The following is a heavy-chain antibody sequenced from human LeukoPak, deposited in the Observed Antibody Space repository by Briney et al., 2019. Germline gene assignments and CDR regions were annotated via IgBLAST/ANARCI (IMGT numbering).Heavy chain of an antibody. J-gene: IGHJ5*02. CDR2: IYYSGST. CDR3: ARGYYYDSSGYYNP. D-gene: IGHD3-22*01. V-gene: IGHV4-59*08. CDR1: GGSISSYY. Sequence: SETLSLTCTVSGGSISSYYWSWIRQPPGKGLEWIGYIYYSGSTNYNPSLKSRVTISVDTSKNQFSLKLSSVTAADTAVYYCARGYYYDSSGYYNPWGQGTLVTVSS.